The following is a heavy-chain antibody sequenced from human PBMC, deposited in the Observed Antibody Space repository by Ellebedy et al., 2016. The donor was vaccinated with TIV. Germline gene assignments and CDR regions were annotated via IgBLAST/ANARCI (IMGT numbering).Heavy chain of an antibody. CDR3: ARNKREDYYGSGSYHDY. J-gene: IGHJ4*02. Sequence: GESLKISCAASGFTFSNYAMHWVRQAPGKGLEWVAFISDGGSKQYYADSVKGRFTVSRDNSKNALYLQMNSLRGQDTAVYYCARNKREDYYGSGSYHDYWGQGSLVTVSS. CDR2: ISDGGSKQ. CDR1: GFTFSNYA. V-gene: IGHV3-30*04. D-gene: IGHD3-10*01.